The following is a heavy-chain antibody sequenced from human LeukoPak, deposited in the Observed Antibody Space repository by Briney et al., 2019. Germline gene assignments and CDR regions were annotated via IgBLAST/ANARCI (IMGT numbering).Heavy chain of an antibody. D-gene: IGHD3-10*01. V-gene: IGHV5-51*01. CDR3: ATPPRGSPVGFDI. Sequence: GESLKISCKGSGYSFTSYWIGWVRQMPGKGLEWMGIIYPGDSDTRYSPSFQGQVTISADKSINTAYLKWSSLKASDTAMYYCATPPRGSPVGFDIWGQGTMVTVSS. CDR1: GYSFTSYW. J-gene: IGHJ3*02. CDR2: IYPGDSDT.